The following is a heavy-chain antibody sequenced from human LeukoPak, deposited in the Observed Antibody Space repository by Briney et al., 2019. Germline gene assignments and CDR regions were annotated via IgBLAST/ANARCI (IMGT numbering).Heavy chain of an antibody. V-gene: IGHV4-59*01. CDR2: IYYSGTT. Sequence: SETLSLTCIVSGGSISSYYWSWIRQPPGKGLEWIGYIYYSGTTNYNPSLKSRVTISVDTSKNQFSLKLNSVTAADTAVYYCARVAAGIGFFQHWGQGTLVTVSS. CDR1: GGSISSYY. CDR3: ARVAAGIGFFQH. D-gene: IGHD6-13*01. J-gene: IGHJ1*01.